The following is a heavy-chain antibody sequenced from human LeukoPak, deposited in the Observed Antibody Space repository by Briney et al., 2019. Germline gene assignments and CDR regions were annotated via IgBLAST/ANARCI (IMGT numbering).Heavy chain of an antibody. V-gene: IGHV3-30*18. J-gene: IGHJ4*02. CDR2: ISFDGSNE. Sequence: QTGGSLRLSCAASGFTFTNNAIHWVRQAPGKGLEWVAVISFDGSNEYYADSVKGRLSISRDNSQNTVYLQMSSLRGEDTAVYHCAKLRCSGGTCSSEEDYWGQGTLVTVSS. D-gene: IGHD2-15*01. CDR1: GFTFTNNA. CDR3: AKLRCSGGTCSSEEDY.